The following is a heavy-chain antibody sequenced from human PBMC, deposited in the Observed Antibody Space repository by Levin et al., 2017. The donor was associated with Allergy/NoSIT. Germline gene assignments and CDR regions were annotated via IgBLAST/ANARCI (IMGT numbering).Heavy chain of an antibody. D-gene: IGHD3-10*01. CDR3: AHEHKKFGELLFDY. CDR1: GFSLSTSGVG. CDR2: IYWDDDK. V-gene: IGHV2-5*02. Sequence: SGPTLVKPPQTLTLTCTFSGFSLSTSGVGVGWIRQPPGKALEWLALIYWDDDKRYSPSLKSRLTITKDTSKNQVVLTMTNMDPVDTATYYCAHEHKKFGELLFDYWGQGTLVTVSS. J-gene: IGHJ4*02.